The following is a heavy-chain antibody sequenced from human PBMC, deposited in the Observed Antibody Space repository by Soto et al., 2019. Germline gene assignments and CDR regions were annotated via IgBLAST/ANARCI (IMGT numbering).Heavy chain of an antibody. Sequence: QVQLVQSGAEVKKPGSSMKVSCKASGGTFSSYAISWVRQAPGQGLEWMGGIIPIFGTANYAQKFQGRVTITADESTSTAYMELSSLRSEDTAVYYCASRTLPYYSTPEGYYYYGMDVWGQGTTVTVSS. CDR1: GGTFSSYA. CDR3: ASRTLPYYSTPEGYYYYGMDV. V-gene: IGHV1-69*01. CDR2: IIPIFGTA. J-gene: IGHJ6*02. D-gene: IGHD4-4*01.